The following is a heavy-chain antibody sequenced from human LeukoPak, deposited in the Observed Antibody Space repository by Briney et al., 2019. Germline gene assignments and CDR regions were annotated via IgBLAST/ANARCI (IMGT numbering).Heavy chain of an antibody. CDR3: ARDERDGDYYYGMDV. CDR1: GGSISSSNW. CDR2: IYHSGST. J-gene: IGHJ6*02. D-gene: IGHD4-17*01. Sequence: PSETLSLTCAVSGGSISSSNWWSWVRQPPGKGLEWIGEIYHSGSTNYNPSLKSRVTISVDKSKNQFSLKLSSVTAADTAVYYCARDERDGDYYYGMDVWGQGTTVTVSS. V-gene: IGHV4-4*02.